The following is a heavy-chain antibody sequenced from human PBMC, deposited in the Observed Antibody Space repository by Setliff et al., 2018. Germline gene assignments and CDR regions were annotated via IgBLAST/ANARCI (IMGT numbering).Heavy chain of an antibody. Sequence: GWSLRLSCAASGFTFSTYRMHWVRQAPGKGLEWVAVIWGDGGNKYHADSVKGRFTISRDNSKNTLYLQMDSLRVEDTAVYFCARSPGWIPWFDSWGQGTLVTVSS. CDR2: IWGDGGNK. V-gene: IGHV3-33*08. D-gene: IGHD5-18*01. CDR1: GFTFSTYR. J-gene: IGHJ5*01. CDR3: ARSPGWIPWFDS.